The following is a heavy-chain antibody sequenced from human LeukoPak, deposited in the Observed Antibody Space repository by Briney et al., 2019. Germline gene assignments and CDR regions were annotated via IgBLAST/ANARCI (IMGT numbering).Heavy chain of an antibody. J-gene: IGHJ6*03. Sequence: SETLSLTCTVSGGSISNYYWSWIRQPPGKGLEWIGEINHSGSTNYNPSLKSRVTISVDTSKNQFSLKLSSVTAADTAVYYCARRSSKWLALYYYYYMDVWGKGTTVTISS. CDR1: GGSISNYY. CDR2: INHSGST. D-gene: IGHD6-19*01. V-gene: IGHV4-34*01. CDR3: ARRSSKWLALYYYYYMDV.